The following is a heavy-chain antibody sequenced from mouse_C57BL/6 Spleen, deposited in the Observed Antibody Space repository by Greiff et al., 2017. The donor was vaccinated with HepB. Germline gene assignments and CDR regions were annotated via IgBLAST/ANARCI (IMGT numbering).Heavy chain of an antibody. CDR1: GYTFTSYW. D-gene: IGHD2-4*01. CDR3: TKTRYYDYWGYAMDY. J-gene: IGHJ4*01. CDR2: IYPGNSDT. V-gene: IGHV1-5*01. Sequence: VQLQQSGTVLARPGASVKMSCKTSGYTFTSYWMHWVKQRPGQGLEWIGAIYPGNSDTSYNQKFKGKAKLTAVTSASTAYMELSSLTNEDSAVYYCTKTRYYDYWGYAMDYWGQGTSVTVSS.